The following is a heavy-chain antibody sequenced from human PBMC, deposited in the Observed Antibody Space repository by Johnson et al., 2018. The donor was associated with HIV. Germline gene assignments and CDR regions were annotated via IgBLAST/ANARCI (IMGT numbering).Heavy chain of an antibody. CDR1: GFTFSSYG. Sequence: QVQLVESGGGVVQPGRSLRLSCVASGFTFSSYGMHWVRQAPGKGLEWVAIVSYDGSKKYYPDSVKGRFTISRDNSKNTLYLQMDSLRAEDTAVYYCAKIRTSGTGDAFDIWGQGTMVNVSS. CDR3: AKIRTSGTGDAFDI. V-gene: IGHV3-30*18. D-gene: IGHD1-14*01. J-gene: IGHJ3*02. CDR2: VSYDGSKK.